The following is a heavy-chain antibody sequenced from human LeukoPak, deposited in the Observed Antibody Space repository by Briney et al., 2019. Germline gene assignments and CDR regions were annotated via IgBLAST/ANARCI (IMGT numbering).Heavy chain of an antibody. CDR1: GGSISSSSYY. D-gene: IGHD3-10*01. CDR3: ARQKSLHYGSGSYSFTFDP. CDR2: IYYSGST. Sequence: SETLSLTCTVSGGSISSSSYYWGWIRQPPGKGLEWIGSIYYSGSTYYNPSLKSRVTISVDTSKNQFSLKLSSVTAADTAVYYCARQKSLHYGSGSYSFTFDPWGQGTLVTVSS. V-gene: IGHV4-39*01. J-gene: IGHJ5*02.